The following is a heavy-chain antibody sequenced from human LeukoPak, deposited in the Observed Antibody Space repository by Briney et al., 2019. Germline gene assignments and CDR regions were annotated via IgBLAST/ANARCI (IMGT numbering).Heavy chain of an antibody. CDR3: AREWLVSSKYGMDV. CDR2: IYSGGST. V-gene: IGHV3-53*01. D-gene: IGHD3-22*01. Sequence: GRSLRLSCAASGFTFSSYAMHWVRQAPGKGLEWVSVIYSGGSTYYADSVKGRFTISRDNSKNTLYLQMNSLRAEDTAVYYCAREWLVSSKYGMDVWGQGTTVTVSS. CDR1: GFTFSSYA. J-gene: IGHJ6*02.